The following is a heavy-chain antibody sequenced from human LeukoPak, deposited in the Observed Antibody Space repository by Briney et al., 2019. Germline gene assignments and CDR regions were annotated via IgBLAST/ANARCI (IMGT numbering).Heavy chain of an antibody. CDR2: ISGNGGSA. V-gene: IGHV3-23*01. Sequence: GRSLRLSCAASGFTFNTFAMNWVRQAPGKGLEWVSSISGNGGSAYYADSVKGRFTISRDNSRSSVYLQMNSLGAEDTAIYYCAKDLLGYSRPIDSWGQGTLVTVSS. D-gene: IGHD2-15*01. CDR3: AKDLLGYSRPIDS. CDR1: GFTFNTFA. J-gene: IGHJ4*02.